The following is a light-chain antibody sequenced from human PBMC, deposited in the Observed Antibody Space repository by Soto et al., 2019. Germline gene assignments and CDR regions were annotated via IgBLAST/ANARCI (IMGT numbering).Light chain of an antibody. Sequence: DIQMTQSPSTLSASVGDRVTITCRASQSISSWLAWYQQKPGKAPKLLIYDASSLESGVPSRFSGSGSGTDFTLTISSLQPDDVATYYCQQETFGQGTKVEIK. CDR2: DAS. CDR1: QSISSW. CDR3: QQET. J-gene: IGKJ1*01. V-gene: IGKV1-5*01.